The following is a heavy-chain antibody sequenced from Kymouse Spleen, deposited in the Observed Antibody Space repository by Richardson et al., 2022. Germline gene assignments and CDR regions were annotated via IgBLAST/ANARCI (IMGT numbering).Heavy chain of an antibody. CDR1: GFTFSSYW. J-gene: IGHJ6*02. V-gene: IGHV3-74*01. Sequence: EVQLVESGGGLVQPGGSLRLSCAASGFTFSSYWMHWVRQAPGKGLVWVSRINSDGSSTSYADSVKGRFTISRDNAKNTLYLQMNSLRAEDTAVYYCARDRWNYVDYYYYGMDVWGQGTTVTVSS. CDR3: ARDRWNYVDYYYYGMDV. D-gene: IGHD1-7*01. CDR2: INSDGSST.